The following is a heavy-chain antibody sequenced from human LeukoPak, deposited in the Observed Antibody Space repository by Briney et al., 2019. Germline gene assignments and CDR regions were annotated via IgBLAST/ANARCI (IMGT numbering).Heavy chain of an antibody. J-gene: IGHJ3*02. V-gene: IGHV1-2*02. CDR1: GYIFTGYY. CDR3: ARVSGSYPDDAFDI. CDR2: INPNSGGT. Sequence: ASVKVSCKASGYIFTGYYMHWVRQAPGQGLEWMGWINPNSGGTNYAQKFQGRVTMTRDTPISTAYMELSRLRSDDTAVYYCARVSGSYPDDAFDIWGQGTMVTVSS. D-gene: IGHD1-26*01.